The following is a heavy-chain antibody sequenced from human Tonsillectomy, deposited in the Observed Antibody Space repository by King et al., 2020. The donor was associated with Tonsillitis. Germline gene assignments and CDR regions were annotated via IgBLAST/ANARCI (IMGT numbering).Heavy chain of an antibody. CDR1: GFTFDDYA. J-gene: IGHJ4*02. Sequence: VQLVESGGGLVQPGRSLRLSCAASGFTFDDYAMHWVRQAPGKGLEWGSGSSWNSGSICYADSGKGRFTISSDNAKNSLYLQMNSLRAEDTALYYCAKDGVVGATGYYLDYWGQGTLVTVSA. CDR3: AKDGVVGATGYYLDY. D-gene: IGHD1-26*01. V-gene: IGHV3-9*01. CDR2: SSWNSGSI.